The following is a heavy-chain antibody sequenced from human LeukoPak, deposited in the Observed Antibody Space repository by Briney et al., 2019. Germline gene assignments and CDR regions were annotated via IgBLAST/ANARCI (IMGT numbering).Heavy chain of an antibody. CDR3: ARDSGSYNGMDV. CDR1: GFSLSSYE. J-gene: IGHJ6*02. D-gene: IGHD3-10*01. Sequence: RAGGSLRLSCAASGFSLSSYEMDWVRQAPGKGLEWVSYISRSSGSSTYYADSVRGRFTISRHNANDSLFLQMNSLRAEDTAVYYCARDSGSYNGMDVWGQGTTVTVSS. V-gene: IGHV3-48*03. CDR2: ISRSSGSST.